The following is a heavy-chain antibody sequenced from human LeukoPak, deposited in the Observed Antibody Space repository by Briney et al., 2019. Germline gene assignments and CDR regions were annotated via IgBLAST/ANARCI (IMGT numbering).Heavy chain of an antibody. D-gene: IGHD3-22*01. CDR2: ISGSGGST. V-gene: IGHV3-23*01. J-gene: IGHJ1*01. CDR1: GFTFSSYA. CDR3: AKDRLRAYYYDSSGPPRNFQH. Sequence: GSLRLSCAASGFTFSSYAMSWVRQAPGKGLEWVSAISGSGGSTYYADSVKGRFTISRDNSKNTLYLQMNSLRAEDAAVYYCAKDRLRAYYYDSSGPPRNFQHWGQGTLVTVSS.